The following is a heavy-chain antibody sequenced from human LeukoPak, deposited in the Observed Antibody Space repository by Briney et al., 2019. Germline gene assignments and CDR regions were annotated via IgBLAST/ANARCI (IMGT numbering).Heavy chain of an antibody. CDR1: GFTFSSYG. J-gene: IGHJ1*01. D-gene: IGHD6-19*01. CDR2: ISYDGSNK. CDR3: AKARGSSGWYGQYFQH. V-gene: IGHV3-30*18. Sequence: GRSLRLSCAASGFTFSSYGMHWVRQAPGKGLEWVAVISYDGSNKYYADSVKGRFTISRDNSKNTLYLQMNSQRAEDTAVYYCAKARGSSGWYGQYFQHWGQGTLVTVSS.